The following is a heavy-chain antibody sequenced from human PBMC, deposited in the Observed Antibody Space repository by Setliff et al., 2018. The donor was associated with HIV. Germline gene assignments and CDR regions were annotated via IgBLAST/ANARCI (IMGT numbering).Heavy chain of an antibody. J-gene: IGHJ3*02. CDR3: ARERTAYYYDSSGYLDAFDI. Sequence: GASVKVSCKASGYSFTTNYMHWVRQAPGQGLEWMGIINPSNDATNYAQKFKGRVTMVSDTSTSTAYMELGSLRSDDTAVYYCARERTAYYYDSSGYLDAFDIWGQGTMVTVSS. V-gene: IGHV1-46*01. CDR1: GYSFTTNY. CDR2: INPSNDAT. D-gene: IGHD3-22*01.